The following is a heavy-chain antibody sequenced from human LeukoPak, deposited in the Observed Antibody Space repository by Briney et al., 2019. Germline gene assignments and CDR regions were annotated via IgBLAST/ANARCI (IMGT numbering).Heavy chain of an antibody. D-gene: IGHD2-15*01. CDR3: ARHLGGSYYSPFDY. CDR2: FDYSGST. V-gene: IGHV4-39*01. CDR1: GGSISSNTYY. J-gene: IGHJ4*02. Sequence: PSETLSLACAVSGGSISSNTYYWGWIRQPPGKELEWIGSFDYSGSTYYNPSLQSRVTIFEDTSKNQFSLKLTSVTAADTAVYYCARHLGGSYYSPFDYWGRGTLVTVSS.